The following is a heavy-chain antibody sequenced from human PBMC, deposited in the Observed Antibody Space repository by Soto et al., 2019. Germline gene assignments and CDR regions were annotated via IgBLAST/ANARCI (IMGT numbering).Heavy chain of an antibody. J-gene: IGHJ3*01. CDR3: VREGRGSFDF. V-gene: IGHV3-23*01. Sequence: SLRLSCAASGFIFTNYAMNWVRQAPGKGLEWVSVIGGRGNSAYYAASVQGRFTISRDNSKNTLSLQMTSLTADATTIYYCVREGRGSFDFWGRGTMVTVSS. D-gene: IGHD5-12*01. CDR2: IGGRGNSA. CDR1: GFIFTNYA.